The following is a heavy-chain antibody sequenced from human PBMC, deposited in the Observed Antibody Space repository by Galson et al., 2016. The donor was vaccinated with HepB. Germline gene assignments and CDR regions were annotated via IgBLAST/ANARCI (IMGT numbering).Heavy chain of an antibody. V-gene: IGHV5-51*01. Sequence: QSGAEVKKPGESLKISCRGSGYSFSNYWIAWVRQMPGKGLEWMGIIYPDDSDARYSPSFQGQVTFSADKSISTAYLQWSSLKASDTAMYYCARHMGAYCSDGNCYASASDYWGQGTLVTVSS. D-gene: IGHD2-15*01. CDR1: GYSFSNYW. J-gene: IGHJ4*02. CDR2: IYPDDSDA. CDR3: ARHMGAYCSDGNCYASASDY.